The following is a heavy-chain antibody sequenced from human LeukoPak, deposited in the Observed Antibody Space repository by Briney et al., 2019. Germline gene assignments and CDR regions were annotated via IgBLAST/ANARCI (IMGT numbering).Heavy chain of an antibody. V-gene: IGHV3-23*01. J-gene: IGHJ4*02. CDR1: GFTFSSYA. D-gene: IGHD3-22*01. CDR3: ATSYYDSSGYLFDY. Sequence: PGGSLRLSXAASGFTFSSYAMSWVRQAPGKGLEWVSAISGSGGSTYYADSVKGRFTISRGNSKNTLYLQMNSLRAEDTAVYYCATSYYDSSGYLFDYWGQGTLVTVSS. CDR2: ISGSGGST.